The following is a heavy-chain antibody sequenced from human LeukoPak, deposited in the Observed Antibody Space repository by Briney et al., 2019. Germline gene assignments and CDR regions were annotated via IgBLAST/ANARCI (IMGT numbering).Heavy chain of an antibody. CDR3: ARSRYSFDP. J-gene: IGHJ5*02. Sequence: SETLSLTFIISGGSISSSTYYWGWIRQPPGKGLEWIGTLYYSGKTYYNPSLKSRVTISIDTSKNQFSLKLSSVTAADTAVYYCARSRYSFDPWGQGTLVTVSS. CDR1: GGSISSSTYY. D-gene: IGHD1-14*01. V-gene: IGHV4-39*07. CDR2: LYYSGKT.